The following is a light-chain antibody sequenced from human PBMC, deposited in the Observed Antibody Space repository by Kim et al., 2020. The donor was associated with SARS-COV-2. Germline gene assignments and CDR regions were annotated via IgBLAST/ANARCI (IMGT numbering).Light chain of an antibody. V-gene: IGLV2-18*02. CDR2: EVT. CDR1: SSDVGNYDR. CDR3: TSHTSSNTWV. J-gene: IGLJ3*02. Sequence: QSALTQPPSVSVSPGQSVTISCTGTSSDVGNYDRVSWYQQPPGTAPKLMIYEVTNRPSGVPDRFSGSKSGNTASLTISGLQAEDEADYYCTSHTSSNTWVFGGGTKVTVL.